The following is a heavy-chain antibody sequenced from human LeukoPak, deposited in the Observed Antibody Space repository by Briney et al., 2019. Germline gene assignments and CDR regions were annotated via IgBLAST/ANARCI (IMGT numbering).Heavy chain of an antibody. CDR2: ISGSGGST. J-gene: IGHJ3*02. D-gene: IGHD2-2*01. Sequence: GGSLRLSCAASGFTFSSYAMSWVRQAPGKGLEWVSAISGSGGSTYYADSVKGRFTISSDNSKNTLYLQMNSLRAEDTAVYYCAKDLLGYVDAFDIWGQGTMVTVSS. CDR1: GFTFSSYA. V-gene: IGHV3-23*01. CDR3: AKDLLGYVDAFDI.